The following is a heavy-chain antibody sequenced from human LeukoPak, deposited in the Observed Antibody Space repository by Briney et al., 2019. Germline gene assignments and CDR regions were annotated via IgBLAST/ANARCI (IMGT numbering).Heavy chain of an antibody. V-gene: IGHV3-33*01. Sequence: PGGSLRLSCAASGFTFRSYAMHWVRQAPGKGLEWVAVIWYDESNKYYADSVKGRFTISRDNSKNTLYLQMNSLRAEDTALYYCAVSPDAFDTWGQGTMVTVSS. J-gene: IGHJ3*02. CDR2: IWYDESNK. CDR1: GFTFRSYA. CDR3: AVSPDAFDT.